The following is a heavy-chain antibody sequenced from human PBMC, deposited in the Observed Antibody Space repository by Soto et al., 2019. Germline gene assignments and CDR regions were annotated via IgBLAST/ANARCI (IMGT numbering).Heavy chain of an antibody. CDR3: ARAIGPTLFDY. D-gene: IGHD3-22*01. J-gene: IGHJ4*02. Sequence: GGSLRLSCSASGFTFSSYDMHWVRQGPGKGLEWVSAIGTAGDTNYAGSVKGRFTISRENAKNTLYLQMNSLRAGDTAIYFCARAIGPTLFDYWGQGTLVTVSS. CDR1: GFTFSSYD. V-gene: IGHV3-13*04. CDR2: IGTAGDT.